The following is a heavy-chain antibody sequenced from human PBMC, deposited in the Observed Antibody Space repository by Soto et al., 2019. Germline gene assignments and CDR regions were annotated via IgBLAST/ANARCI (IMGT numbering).Heavy chain of an antibody. Sequence: GASVKVSCKASGGTFSSYAISRVRQAPGQRLEWMGGIIPIFGTANYAQKFQGRVTITADESTSTAYMELSSLRSEDTAVYYCARGSTPRSYYYDSSGYYPFDYWGQGTLVTVSS. V-gene: IGHV1-69*13. D-gene: IGHD3-22*01. J-gene: IGHJ4*02. CDR1: GGTFSSYA. CDR2: IIPIFGTA. CDR3: ARGSTPRSYYYDSSGYYPFDY.